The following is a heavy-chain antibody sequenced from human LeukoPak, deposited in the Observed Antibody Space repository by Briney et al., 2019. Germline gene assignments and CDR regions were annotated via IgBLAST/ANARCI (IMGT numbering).Heavy chain of an antibody. D-gene: IGHD3-22*01. CDR3: ARPAPYYYDSSGYPH. Sequence: PGGSLRLSCTVSGFIFDSYAMSWVRQAPGKGLEWVSLISGSGDATKYADSVMGRFTISRDNSKNTLYLQMNSLRAEDTAVYYCARPAPYYYDSSGYPHWGQGTLVTVSS. J-gene: IGHJ4*02. V-gene: IGHV3-23*01. CDR1: GFIFDSYA. CDR2: ISGSGDAT.